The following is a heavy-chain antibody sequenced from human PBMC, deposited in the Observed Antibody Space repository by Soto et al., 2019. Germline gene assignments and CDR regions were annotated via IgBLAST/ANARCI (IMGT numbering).Heavy chain of an antibody. Sequence: QLQLQESGPGLVKPSETLSLTCTVSGGSISSSSYYWGWIRQPPGKGLEWIGSIYYSGSTYYNPSLKSRVTISVDTSKNQFSLKLSSVTAADTAVYYCARQRWERLIDYWGQGTLVTVSS. CDR1: GGSISSSSYY. J-gene: IGHJ4*02. D-gene: IGHD1-26*01. CDR2: IYYSGST. V-gene: IGHV4-39*01. CDR3: ARQRWERLIDY.